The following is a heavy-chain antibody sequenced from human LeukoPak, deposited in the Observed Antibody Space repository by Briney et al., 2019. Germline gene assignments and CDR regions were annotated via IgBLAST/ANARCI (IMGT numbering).Heavy chain of an antibody. Sequence: AASVKVSCKASGYTFTGYYMHWVRQAPGQGLECMGWINPNSGGTNYAQKFQGRVTMTRDTSISTAYMELSRLRSDDTAVYYCARGANWNYGYWGQGTLVTVSS. CDR2: INPNSGGT. CDR1: GYTFTGYY. J-gene: IGHJ4*02. CDR3: ARGANWNYGY. V-gene: IGHV1-2*02. D-gene: IGHD1-7*01.